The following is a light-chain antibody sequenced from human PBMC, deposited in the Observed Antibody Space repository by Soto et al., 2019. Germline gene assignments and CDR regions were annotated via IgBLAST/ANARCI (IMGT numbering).Light chain of an antibody. CDR1: QSVSSN. CDR2: GAS. J-gene: IGKJ2*01. CDR3: HQNSNWPST. Sequence: EIVMTQSPATLSVSPGERVALSCRASQSVSSNLAWYQQKPGQAPRLLIYGASTRPTDIPATFSGSGSGTEFHLTISSLQSEDFAVYYCHQNSNWPSTFGQGIKLEIE. V-gene: IGKV3-15*01.